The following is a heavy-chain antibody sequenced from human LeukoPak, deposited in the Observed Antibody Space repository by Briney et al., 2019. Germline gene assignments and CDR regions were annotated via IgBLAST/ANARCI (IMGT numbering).Heavy chain of an antibody. CDR1: GFTFSSYE. D-gene: IGHD4-23*01. J-gene: IGHJ3*02. CDR3: ARGKYGGNPNAFDI. CDR2: IGSSGSSI. Sequence: GGSLRLSCAASGFTFSSYEMNWVRQAPGKGLEWVSHIGSSGSSIYYAASVKGRFTISRDNAKNTLYLQMNSLRAEDTAVYYCARGKYGGNPNAFDIWGQGTLVTVSS. V-gene: IGHV3-48*03.